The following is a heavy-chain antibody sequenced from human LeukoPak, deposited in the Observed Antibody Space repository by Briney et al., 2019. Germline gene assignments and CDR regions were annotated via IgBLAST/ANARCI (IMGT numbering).Heavy chain of an antibody. CDR3: ARVFGTGSGWYRFFFDY. D-gene: IGHD6-19*01. CDR1: GDSVSSDSSA. CDR2: TYYRSKWYD. Sequence: SQTLSLTCAISGDSVSSDSSARNWIRQSPSRGLEWLGTTYYRSKWYDDYAVSVKGRIGINPDTSKNQFSLQLKSVTPEDTAVYYCARVFGTGSGWYRFFFDYWGQGTLVTVSS. J-gene: IGHJ4*02. V-gene: IGHV6-1*01.